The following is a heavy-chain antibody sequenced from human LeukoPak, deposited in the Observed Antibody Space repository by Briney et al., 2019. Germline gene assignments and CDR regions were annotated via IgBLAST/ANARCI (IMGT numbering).Heavy chain of an antibody. J-gene: IGHJ5*02. V-gene: IGHV1-2*02. CDR2: INPNSGGT. D-gene: IGHD1-14*01. Sequence: ASVKVSCKASGYTFTSYGISWVRQAPGQGLEWMGWINPNSGGTNYAQKFQGRVTMTRDTSISTAYMELSRLRSDDTAVYHCARRSGPFDPWGQGTLVTVSS. CDR3: ARRSGPFDP. CDR1: GYTFTSYG.